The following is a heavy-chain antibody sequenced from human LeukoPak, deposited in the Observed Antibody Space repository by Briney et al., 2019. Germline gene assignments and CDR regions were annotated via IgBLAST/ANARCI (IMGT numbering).Heavy chain of an antibody. CDR2: ISAYNGNT. J-gene: IGHJ4*02. V-gene: IGHV1-18*01. Sequence: ASVKVSCKTSGYTFTSYGISWVRQAPGQGLEWMGWISAYNGNTNYAQKFQGRVTMTTDTMTTDTSTSTAYMELRSLRSDDTAVYYCARGSNRHSSGYSDYWGQGTLVTVSS. D-gene: IGHD3-22*01. CDR3: ARGSNRHSSGYSDY. CDR1: GYTFTSYG.